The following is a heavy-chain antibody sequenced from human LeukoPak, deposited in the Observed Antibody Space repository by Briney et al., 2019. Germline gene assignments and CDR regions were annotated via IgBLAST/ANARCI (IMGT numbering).Heavy chain of an antibody. V-gene: IGHV4-34*01. CDR2: INHSGST. CDR3: ARRRARLGLYYFDY. Sequence: SETLSLTCAVYGGSFSGYYWSWIRQPPGKGLEWIGEINHSGSTNYNPSLKSRVTISVDTSKNQFSLKLSSVTAAGTAVYYCARRRARLGLYYFDYWGQGTLVTVSS. J-gene: IGHJ4*02. CDR1: GGSFSGYY. D-gene: IGHD5-12*01.